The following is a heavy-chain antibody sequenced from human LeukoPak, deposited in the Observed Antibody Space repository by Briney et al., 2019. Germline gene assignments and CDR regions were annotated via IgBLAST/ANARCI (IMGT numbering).Heavy chain of an antibody. Sequence: GASVKVSCKASGYTFTSYYMHWVRQAPGQGLEWMGIINPSGGSTSFAQKFQGRVTMTRDTSTSTVYMELRSLRSDDTAHYHCARDSGETEGVWFDPWGQGTLVTVSS. J-gene: IGHJ5*02. D-gene: IGHD3-10*01. V-gene: IGHV1-46*01. CDR3: ARDSGETEGVWFDP. CDR1: GYTFTSYY. CDR2: INPSGGST.